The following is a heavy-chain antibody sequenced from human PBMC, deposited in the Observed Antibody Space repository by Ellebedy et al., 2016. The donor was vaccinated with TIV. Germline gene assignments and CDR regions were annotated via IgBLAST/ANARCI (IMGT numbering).Heavy chain of an antibody. CDR2: IKQDGSEE. Sequence: GGSLRLXXAASGFTFSSYWMTWVRQAPGKGLEWVANIKQDGSEETYVDSVKGRFTISRDNAKNSVYLQMDSLRAEDTAVYYCARDMTTVTTTFDYWGQGTLVTVSS. V-gene: IGHV3-7*01. D-gene: IGHD4-11*01. J-gene: IGHJ4*02. CDR1: GFTFSSYW. CDR3: ARDMTTVTTTFDY.